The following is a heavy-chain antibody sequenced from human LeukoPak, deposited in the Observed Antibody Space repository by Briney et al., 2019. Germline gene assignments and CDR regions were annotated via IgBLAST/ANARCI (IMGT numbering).Heavy chain of an antibody. J-gene: IGHJ4*02. V-gene: IGHV4-31*03. D-gene: IGHD5-18*01. CDR2: IYYSGST. Sequence: SQTLSLTCTVSGGSISSGGYYWSWIRQHPGKGLEWIGYIYYSGSTYYNPFLKSRVTISVDTSKNQFSLKLSSVTAADTAVYYCARQVGNSYVDYWGQGTLVTVSS. CDR3: ARQVGNSYVDY. CDR1: GGSISSGGYY.